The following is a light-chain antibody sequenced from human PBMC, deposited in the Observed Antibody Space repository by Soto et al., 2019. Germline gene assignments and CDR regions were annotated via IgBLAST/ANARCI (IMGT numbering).Light chain of an antibody. CDR3: CSHAGSSTFWV. CDR2: EVS. V-gene: IGLV2-23*02. Sequence: QSALTQPASVSGSPGQSITISCTGTSSDVGSYNLVSWYQQHPGKAPKLMIYEVSKRPSEVSSRFSGSKSSNTASLTISGLQAEDEADYYCCSHAGSSTFWVFGGGTKLTVL. J-gene: IGLJ3*02. CDR1: SSDVGSYNL.